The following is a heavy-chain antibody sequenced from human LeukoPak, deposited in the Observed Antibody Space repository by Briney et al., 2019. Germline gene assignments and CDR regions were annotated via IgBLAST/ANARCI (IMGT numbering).Heavy chain of an antibody. J-gene: IGHJ4*02. CDR1: GGSISSYY. V-gene: IGHV4-59*12. Sequence: SETLSLTCTVSGGSISSYYWSWIRQPPGKGLEWIGYIYYSGSTNYNPSLKSRVTISVDTSKNQFSLKLSSVTAADTAVYYCAREEEGDYSDYFDYWGQGTLVTVSS. D-gene: IGHD2-15*01. CDR3: AREEEGDYSDYFDY. CDR2: IYYSGST.